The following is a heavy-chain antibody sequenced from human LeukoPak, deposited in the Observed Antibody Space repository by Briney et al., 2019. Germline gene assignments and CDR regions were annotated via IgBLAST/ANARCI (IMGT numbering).Heavy chain of an antibody. V-gene: IGHV3-23*01. Sequence: GGALRLSCAASGFTFSSYAMSWVRQAPGKGLEWVSSVSGSGSHTYYADSVKGRFTISRDNSKNTLYLQMDSLRAEDAAVYYCAKDERGYDCYFDYWGQGALVTVSS. CDR1: GFTFSSYA. D-gene: IGHD5-12*01. J-gene: IGHJ4*02. CDR3: AKDERGYDCYFDY. CDR2: VSGSGSHT.